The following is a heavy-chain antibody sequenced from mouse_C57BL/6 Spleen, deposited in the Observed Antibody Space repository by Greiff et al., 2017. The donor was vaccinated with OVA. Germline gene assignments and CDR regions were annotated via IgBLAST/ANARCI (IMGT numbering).Heavy chain of an antibody. CDR3: ARGSYFDY. V-gene: IGHV3-6*01. CDR2: ISYDGSN. Sequence: EVQLVESGPGLVKPSQSLSLTCSVPGYSITSCYYWNWIRQFPGNKLEWMGYISYDGSNNYNPSLKNRISIPRDTSKNQFFLKLNSVTTEDTATYYCARGSYFDYWGQGTTLTVSS. J-gene: IGHJ2*01. CDR1: GYSITSCYY.